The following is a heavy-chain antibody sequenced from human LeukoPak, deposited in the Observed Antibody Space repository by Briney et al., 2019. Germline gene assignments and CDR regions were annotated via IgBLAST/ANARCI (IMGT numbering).Heavy chain of an antibody. D-gene: IGHD5-24*01. J-gene: IGHJ4*02. CDR2: IYYSGST. Sequence: SETLSLTCTVSGGSISSYYWSWIRQPLGKGLEWIGYIYYSGSTNYNPSLKSRVTISVDTSKNQFSLKLSSVTAADTAVYYCARDSDGYSRDYWGQGTLVTVSS. V-gene: IGHV4-59*01. CDR3: ARDSDGYSRDY. CDR1: GGSISSYY.